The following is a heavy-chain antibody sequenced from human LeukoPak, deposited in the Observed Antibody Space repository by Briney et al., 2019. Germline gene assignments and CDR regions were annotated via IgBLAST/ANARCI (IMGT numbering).Heavy chain of an antibody. J-gene: IGHJ4*02. V-gene: IGHV4-30-4*01. D-gene: IGHD5-18*01. CDR2: ISNSGST. CDR1: GGSISSGDYY. CDR3: ARDRGYNYGPFDY. Sequence: SQTLSPTCTVSGGSISSGDYYWSWIRQPPGKGLEWIGFISNSGSTYSNPSLKSRVTISLDTSKNHFSLKLSSVTAADTAVYYCARDRGYNYGPFDYWGQGTLVTVSS.